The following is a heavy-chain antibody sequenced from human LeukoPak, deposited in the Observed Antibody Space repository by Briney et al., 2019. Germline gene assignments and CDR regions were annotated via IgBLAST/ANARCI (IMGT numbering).Heavy chain of an antibody. Sequence: GASVKVSCKASGYTFTSYYMHWVRQAPGQGLEWMGIINPSGGSTSYAQKFQGRVTMTRDMSTSIVYMELSSLRSEDTAVYYCARSPGLDTAVVNRPWGQGTLITVSS. CDR3: ARSPGLDTAVVNRP. J-gene: IGHJ5*02. V-gene: IGHV1-46*01. CDR2: INPSGGST. CDR1: GYTFTSYY. D-gene: IGHD5-18*01.